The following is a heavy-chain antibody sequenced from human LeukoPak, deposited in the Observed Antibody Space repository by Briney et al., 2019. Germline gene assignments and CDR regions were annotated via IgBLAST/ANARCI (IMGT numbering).Heavy chain of an antibody. J-gene: IGHJ6*02. Sequence: GGSLRLSCSASGFTFSSYAMHWVRQAPGKGLEYVSAISSNGGSTYYADSVKGRFTISRGNSKNTLYLQMSSLRAEDTAVYYCVKDRLITIFGVAPSGMDVWGQGTTVTVSS. CDR3: VKDRLITIFGVAPSGMDV. CDR1: GFTFSSYA. CDR2: ISSNGGST. V-gene: IGHV3-64D*09. D-gene: IGHD3-3*01.